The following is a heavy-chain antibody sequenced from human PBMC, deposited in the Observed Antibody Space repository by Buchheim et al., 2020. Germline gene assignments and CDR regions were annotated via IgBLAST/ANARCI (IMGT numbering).Heavy chain of an antibody. CDR3: AVNWNLYY. CDR2: ISASGGDT. CDR1: GFTFSSYA. J-gene: IGHJ4*02. D-gene: IGHD1-1*01. Sequence: EVQLLESGGGLVQPGGALRLSCAASGFTFSSYAMSWVRQAPGKGLECVSVISASGGDTYYEDSVKGRFTISRDNSKNTLYLQMNSMGAEDTAVYYCAVNWNLYYWGQGTL. V-gene: IGHV3-23*01.